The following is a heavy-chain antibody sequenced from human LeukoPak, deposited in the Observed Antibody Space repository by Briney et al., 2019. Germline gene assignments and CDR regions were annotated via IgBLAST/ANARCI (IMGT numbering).Heavy chain of an antibody. V-gene: IGHV4-39*01. CDR2: IHYSGST. CDR1: GGSISSSNYY. CDR3: ARHEKLNYFDY. Sequence: TLSLTCIVSGGSISSSNYYWGWIRQPPGEGLEWIGSIHYSGSTYYNTSLKSRVTISVDKSENQFSLKLSSVTAADTAVYYCARHEKLNYFDYWGQGTLVTVSS. J-gene: IGHJ4*02. D-gene: IGHD1-26*01.